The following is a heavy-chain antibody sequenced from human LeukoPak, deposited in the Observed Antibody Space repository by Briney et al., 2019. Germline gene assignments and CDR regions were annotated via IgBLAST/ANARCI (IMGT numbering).Heavy chain of an antibody. Sequence: GGSLRLSCAASGFTFSSYSVNWVRQAPGKGLEWVSSISSSSYIYYADSVKGRFTISRDNAKNSLYLQMNSLRAEDTAVYYCARGEKATPNWFDPWGQGTLVTVSS. CDR2: ISSSSYI. J-gene: IGHJ5*02. D-gene: IGHD5-24*01. CDR1: GFTFSSYS. V-gene: IGHV3-21*01. CDR3: ARGEKATPNWFDP.